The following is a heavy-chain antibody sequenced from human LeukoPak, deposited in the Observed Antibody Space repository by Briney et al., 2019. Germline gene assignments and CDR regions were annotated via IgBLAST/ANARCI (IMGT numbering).Heavy chain of an antibody. J-gene: IGHJ4*02. D-gene: IGHD5-18*01. Sequence: ASVKVSCKVSGYTLTELSMHWVRQAPGQGLEWMGWISAYNGNTNYAQKFQGRVTMTTDTSTSTAYMELTSLRSDDTALYYCARGPQRGYSDYWGQGTLVTVSS. CDR3: ARGPQRGYSDY. CDR2: ISAYNGNT. CDR1: GYTLTELS. V-gene: IGHV1-18*01.